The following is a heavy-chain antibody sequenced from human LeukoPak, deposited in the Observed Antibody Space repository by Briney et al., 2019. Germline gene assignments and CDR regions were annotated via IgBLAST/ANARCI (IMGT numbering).Heavy chain of an antibody. CDR2: ISSSGSTI. V-gene: IGHV3-48*04. D-gene: IGHD1-26*01. J-gene: IGHJ4*02. Sequence: QPGGSLRLSCAASGFTFSSYSMNWVRQAPGKGLEWVSSISSSGSTIYYADSVKGRFTISRDNAKNSLYLQMNSLRAEDTAVYYCARDKGWELQGSIGYWGQGTLVTVSS. CDR1: GFTFSSYS. CDR3: ARDKGWELQGSIGY.